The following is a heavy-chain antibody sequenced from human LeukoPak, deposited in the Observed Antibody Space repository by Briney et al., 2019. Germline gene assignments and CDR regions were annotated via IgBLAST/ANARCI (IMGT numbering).Heavy chain of an antibody. Sequence: GSLRLSCAASGFTFRNYVIHWVRQPPGKGLEWIGSIYYSGSTYYNPSLKSRVTISVDTSKNQFSLKLSSVTAAGTAVYYCARVFPDGWGQGTLVTVSS. CDR1: GFTFRNYVIH. CDR2: IYYSGST. D-gene: IGHD3-10*01. V-gene: IGHV4-39*01. CDR3: ARVFPDG. J-gene: IGHJ4*02.